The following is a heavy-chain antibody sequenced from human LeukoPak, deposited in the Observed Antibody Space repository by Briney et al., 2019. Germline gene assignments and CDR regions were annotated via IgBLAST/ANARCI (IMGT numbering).Heavy chain of an antibody. CDR3: AKERKLLPFDC. CDR1: GFTFSSYA. J-gene: IGHJ4*02. D-gene: IGHD4-23*01. Sequence: QPGGSQRLSCAASGFTFSSYAMHWVRQAPGKGLEWVAVISYDGSNKYYADSVKGRFTISRDNSKNTLYLQMNSLRAEDTAVYYCAKERKLLPFDCWGQGTLVTVSS. V-gene: IGHV3-30-3*01. CDR2: ISYDGSNK.